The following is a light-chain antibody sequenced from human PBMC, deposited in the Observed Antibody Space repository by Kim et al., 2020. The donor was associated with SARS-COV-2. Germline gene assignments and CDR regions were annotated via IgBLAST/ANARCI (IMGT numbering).Light chain of an antibody. V-gene: IGLV3-19*01. CDR3: NSLDRSLNLVI. CDR2: GKY. J-gene: IGLJ2*01. Sequence: SSELTQDPAVSVALGQTVKITCQGDSLRTYYASWYQQKPGQAPILVIFGKYNRPSWIPDRFSCSSSGNPASLAITGAQADDEADYYCNSLDRSLNLVIFG. CDR1: SLRTYY.